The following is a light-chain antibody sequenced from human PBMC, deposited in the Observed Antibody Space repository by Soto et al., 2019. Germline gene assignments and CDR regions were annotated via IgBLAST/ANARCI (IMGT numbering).Light chain of an antibody. Sequence: DIDMTQSPSTLSASIGDGVTITCRASQSIVTYLNWYLQKPGKAPKLLIYAASNLQSGVPSRFSGSGSGTDFTLTISSLQPEDFATYFCQQSYSTPPWTFGQGTKVDIK. CDR2: AAS. CDR3: QQSYSTPPWT. CDR1: QSIVTY. J-gene: IGKJ1*01. V-gene: IGKV1-39*01.